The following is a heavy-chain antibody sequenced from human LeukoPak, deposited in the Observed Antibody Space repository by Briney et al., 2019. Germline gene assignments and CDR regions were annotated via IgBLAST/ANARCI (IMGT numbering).Heavy chain of an antibody. D-gene: IGHD6-13*01. CDR3: ARVLAAAADY. Sequence: GGSLRLSCAASGFTFRSYWMHWVRQAPGKGLEWVSSISSSSSYIYYADSVKGRFTISRDNAKNSLYLQMNSLRAEDTAVYYCARVLAAAADYWGQGTLVTVSS. CDR1: GFTFRSYW. CDR2: ISSSSSYI. V-gene: IGHV3-21*04. J-gene: IGHJ4*02.